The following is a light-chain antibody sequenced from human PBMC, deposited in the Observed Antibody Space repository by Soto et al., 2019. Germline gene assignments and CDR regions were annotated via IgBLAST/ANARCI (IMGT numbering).Light chain of an antibody. V-gene: IGKV1-27*01. J-gene: IGKJ1*01. CDR1: QGISNY. CDR2: AAS. Sequence: DIKMNISLSSLSAYVKDRVTITCRASQGISNYLAWYQQKPGKVPKLLIYAASTLQSGVPSRFSGSGSGTDFTLTISSLQPEDVATYYCQQYNSVPRTFGQGTKVDIK. CDR3: QQYNSVPRT.